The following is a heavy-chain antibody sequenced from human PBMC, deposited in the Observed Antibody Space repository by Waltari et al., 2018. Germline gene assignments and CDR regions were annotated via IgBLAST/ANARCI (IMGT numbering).Heavy chain of an antibody. D-gene: IGHD3-22*01. Sequence: QLQLQESGPGLVKPSETLSLTCTVSGGSISSSSYYWGWIRQPPGKGLEWIGSIYYSGSTYYNPSLKSRVTISVDTSKNQFSLKLSSVTAADTAVYYCARRGHYYDSSGLDYWGQGTLVTVSS. CDR3: ARRGHYYDSSGLDY. J-gene: IGHJ4*02. CDR1: GGSISSSSYY. CDR2: IYYSGST. V-gene: IGHV4-39*01.